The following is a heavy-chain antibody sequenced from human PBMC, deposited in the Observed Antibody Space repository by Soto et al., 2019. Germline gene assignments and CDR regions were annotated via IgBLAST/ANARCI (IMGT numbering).Heavy chain of an antibody. CDR1: GDTFSTYS. J-gene: IGHJ4*02. D-gene: IGHD3-22*01. Sequence: QVQLVQSGAEVKKPGSSVKVSCKVSGDTFSTYSISWVRQAPGQGLEWLGGIIPILGTPSYAQSFQGRVTITADKSTSTAYMELGSLRSEDTAVYYCARERSRYDRSGYYRPDYWGQGTLVTVSS. V-gene: IGHV1-69*06. CDR2: IIPILGTP. CDR3: ARERSRYDRSGYYRPDY.